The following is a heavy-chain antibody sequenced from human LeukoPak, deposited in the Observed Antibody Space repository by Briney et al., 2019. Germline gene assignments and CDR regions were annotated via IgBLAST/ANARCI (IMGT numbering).Heavy chain of an antibody. J-gene: IGHJ4*02. V-gene: IGHV1-18*01. CDR3: ARAGYSFGDY. CDR1: GYTFIDYG. CDR2: ISPYNGNT. Sequence: ASVKVSCKTSGYTFIDYGISWVRRAPGQGLEWMGWISPYNGNTNSAQMVQGRLTMTTDTSTSTAYLELRNLRSDDTAVYYCARAGYSFGDYWGQGTLVTVSS. D-gene: IGHD5-18*01.